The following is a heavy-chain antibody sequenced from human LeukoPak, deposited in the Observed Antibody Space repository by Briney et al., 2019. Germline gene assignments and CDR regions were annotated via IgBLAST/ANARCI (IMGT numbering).Heavy chain of an antibody. Sequence: GGSLRLSCATSGLSVTNNYINWLRQAPGKGLEWVSVIYSGGMTEFADSVKGRFSTSRDTTTNTVFLQMNTLRLDDTAVYYCARSQGIADAFDLWGQGTRVTVSS. D-gene: IGHD2-15*01. CDR3: ARSQGIADAFDL. J-gene: IGHJ3*01. CDR1: GLSVTNNY. V-gene: IGHV3-66*02. CDR2: IYSGGMT.